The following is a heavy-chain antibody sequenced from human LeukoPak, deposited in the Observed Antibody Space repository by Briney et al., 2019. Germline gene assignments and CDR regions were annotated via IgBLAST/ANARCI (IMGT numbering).Heavy chain of an antibody. CDR3: ARGPSSWGPFDY. V-gene: IGHV3-21*01. CDR2: ISSSSSYI. Sequence: GGSLRLSCAASGFTFSSYSMNWVRQAPGKGLEWVSSISSSSSYIYYADSVKGRFTISRDNAKNSLYLQMNSLRAEDTAVYYCARGPSSWGPFDYWGQGTLVTVSS. CDR1: GFTFSSYS. J-gene: IGHJ4*02. D-gene: IGHD6-13*01.